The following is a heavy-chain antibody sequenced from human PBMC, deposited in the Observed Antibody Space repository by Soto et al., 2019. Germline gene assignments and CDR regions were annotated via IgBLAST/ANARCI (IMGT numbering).Heavy chain of an antibody. CDR3: ASGKDYAEGGY. V-gene: IGHV3-48*02. J-gene: IGHJ4*02. D-gene: IGHD4-17*01. CDR2: ISSSSSTI. CDR1: GFTFSSYS. Sequence: EVPLVESGGGLVQPGGSLRLSCAASGFTFSSYSMNWVRQAPGKGLEWVSYISSSSSTIYYADSVKGRFTISRDNAKNSLSLQMNSLRDEDTAVYYCASGKDYAEGGYWGQGTLVTVSS.